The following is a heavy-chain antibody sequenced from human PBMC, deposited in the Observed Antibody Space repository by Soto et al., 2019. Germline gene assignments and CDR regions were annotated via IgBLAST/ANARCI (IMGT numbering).Heavy chain of an antibody. CDR1: GYSISSSNW. CDR2: IYYSGTT. J-gene: IGHJ4*02. CDR3: ARREIQGPIDY. V-gene: IGHV4-28*01. D-gene: IGHD1-26*01. Sequence: QVQLQESGPGLVEPSDTLSLTCAVSGYSISSSNWWGWIRQPPGKGLEWIGYIYYSGTTYYNPSRKGRVTMSVDTPKDQFSLKLTSVTAVDTAGYYCARREIQGPIDYWGQGTLVTVSS.